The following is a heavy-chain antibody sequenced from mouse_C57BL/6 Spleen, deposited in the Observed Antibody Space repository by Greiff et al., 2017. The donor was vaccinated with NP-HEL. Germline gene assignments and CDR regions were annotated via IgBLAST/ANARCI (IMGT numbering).Heavy chain of an antibody. CDR3: AREGLIAWFAY. CDR2: ISYDGSN. V-gene: IGHV3-6*01. CDR1: GYSITSGYY. D-gene: IGHD3-3*01. J-gene: IGHJ3*01. Sequence: ESGPGLVKPSQSLSLTCSVTGYSITSGYYWNWIRQFPGNKLEWMGYISYDGSNNYNPSLKNRISITRDTSKNQFFLKLNSVTTEDTATYYCAREGLIAWFAYWGQGTLVTVSA.